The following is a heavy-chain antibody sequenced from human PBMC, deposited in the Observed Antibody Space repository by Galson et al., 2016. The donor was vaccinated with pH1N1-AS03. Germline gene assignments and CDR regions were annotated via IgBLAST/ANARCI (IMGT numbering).Heavy chain of an antibody. D-gene: IGHD2-21*01. Sequence: SLRLSCAASVSLSGYSVNWVRQAPGKGLEWVAYIGSSGRTISYADSVKGRFTVSRDSGKNSVELQMYSLGAEDTAVYYCARDSPTTLIGGEVWGQGTLVTVSS. CDR1: VSLSGYS. V-gene: IGHV3-48*01. CDR2: IGSSGRTI. J-gene: IGHJ4*02. CDR3: ARDSPTTLIGGEV.